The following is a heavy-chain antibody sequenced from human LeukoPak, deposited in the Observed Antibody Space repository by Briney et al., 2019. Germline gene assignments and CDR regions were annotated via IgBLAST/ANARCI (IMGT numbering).Heavy chain of an antibody. CDR3: ARVQWSIAAAGT. V-gene: IGHV4-38-2*02. CDR2: IYHSGST. D-gene: IGHD6-13*01. J-gene: IGHJ4*02. CDR1: GYSISSGYY. Sequence: PSETLSLTCTVSGYSISSGYYWGWLRQPPGKGLEWIGSIYHSGSTYYNPSLKSRVTISVDTSKNQFSLKLSSVTAADTAVYYCARVQWSIAAAGTWGQGTLVTVSS.